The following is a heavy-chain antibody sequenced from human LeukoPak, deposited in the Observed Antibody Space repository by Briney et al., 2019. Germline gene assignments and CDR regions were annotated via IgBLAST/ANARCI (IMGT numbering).Heavy chain of an antibody. D-gene: IGHD5-18*01. J-gene: IGHJ4*02. CDR1: GFTVSSNY. Sequence: GGSLRLSCAASGFTVSSNYTIWVRQAPGKGLEWVSVIYSGGTTYYADSVQGRFTISRDNSKNTVYLQMNSLRAEDTAVYYCARGTIQLWWDYWGQGTLVTVSS. V-gene: IGHV3-53*01. CDR2: IYSGGTT. CDR3: ARGTIQLWWDY.